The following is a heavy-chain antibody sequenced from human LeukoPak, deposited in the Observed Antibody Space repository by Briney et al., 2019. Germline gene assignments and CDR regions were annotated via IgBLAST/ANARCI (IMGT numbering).Heavy chain of an antibody. V-gene: IGHV3-23*01. CDR2: ISTSGGSS. CDR1: GFTFSSYA. CDR3: AIMHPYYDGSGYWVQ. D-gene: IGHD3-22*01. J-gene: IGHJ4*02. Sequence: PGGSLRLSCAASGFTFSSYAMSWVRQAPGKGLEWVSGISTSGGSSSYADSVKGRFTIPRDNPRNTLSMQMNSLRAEDTARYYCAIMHPYYDGSGYWVQWGQGTLVTVSS.